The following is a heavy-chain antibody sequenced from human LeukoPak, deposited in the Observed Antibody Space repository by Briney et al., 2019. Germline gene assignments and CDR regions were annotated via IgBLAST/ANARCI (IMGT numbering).Heavy chain of an antibody. CDR1: GGTFSSYA. CDR3: ATLAVAGHFDY. CDR2: IIPIFGTA. Sequence: GASVKVSCKASGGTFSSYAISWVRQAPGQGLEWMGGIIPIFGTANYAQKFQGRVTITADESTSTAYMELSSLRSEDTAVYYCATLAVAGHFDYWGQRTLVTVSS. D-gene: IGHD6-19*01. J-gene: IGHJ4*02. V-gene: IGHV1-69*13.